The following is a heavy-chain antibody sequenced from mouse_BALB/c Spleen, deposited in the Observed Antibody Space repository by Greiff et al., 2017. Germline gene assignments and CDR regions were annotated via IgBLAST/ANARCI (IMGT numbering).Heavy chain of an antibody. CDR2: ILPGSGST. CDR3: ARGRGVYYGYAWFAY. CDR1: GYTFSSYW. D-gene: IGHD1-2*01. J-gene: IGHJ3*01. Sequence: QVQLQQSGAELMKPGASVKISCKATGYTFSSYWIEWVKQRPGHGLEWIGEILPGSGSTNYNEKFKGKATFTADTSSNTAYMQLSSLTSEVSAVYYCARGRGVYYGYAWFAYWGQGTLVTVSA. V-gene: IGHV1-9*01.